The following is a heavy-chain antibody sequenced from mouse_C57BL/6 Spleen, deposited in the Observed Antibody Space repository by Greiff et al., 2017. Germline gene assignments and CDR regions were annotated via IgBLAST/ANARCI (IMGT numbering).Heavy chain of an antibody. V-gene: IGHV1-15*01. D-gene: IGHD1-1*01. CDR3: TRPAPHLTVGATRARYFDV. J-gene: IGHJ1*03. Sequence: QVQLQQSGAELVRPGASVTLSCKASGYTFTDYEMHWVKQTPVHGLEWIGAIDPETGGTAYNHKVKGKAILTADKSPSPANMELRSLTSEDSAVYYCTRPAPHLTVGATRARYFDVWGTGTTVTVSS. CDR1: GYTFTDYE. CDR2: IDPETGGT.